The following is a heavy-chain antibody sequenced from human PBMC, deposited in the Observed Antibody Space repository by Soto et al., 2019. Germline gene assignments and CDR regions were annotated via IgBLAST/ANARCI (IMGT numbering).Heavy chain of an antibody. D-gene: IGHD6-19*01. CDR1: GFTFSSYA. Sequence: EVQLLESGGGLVQPGGSLRLSCAASGFTFSSYAMNWVRQAPGKGLEWVSVISGSGGSTYYADSVKGRFTISRDNSKNTLYLQMNSLRAEDTAVYYCARRNSGWYLDYWRQGTLVTVSS. J-gene: IGHJ4*02. V-gene: IGHV3-23*01. CDR3: ARRNSGWYLDY. CDR2: ISGSGGST.